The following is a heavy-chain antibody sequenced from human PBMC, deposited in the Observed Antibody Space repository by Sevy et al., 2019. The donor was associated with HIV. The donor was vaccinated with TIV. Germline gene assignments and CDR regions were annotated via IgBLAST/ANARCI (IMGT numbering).Heavy chain of an antibody. D-gene: IGHD3-10*01. Sequence: GGSLRLSCAAFGFTFSNYGMTWVRQAPGKGLEWVSSVSGSGGKRYNADSVKGRFTIFRDNSKNTLYLQMNSLRAEDTAVYYCARRGNYYGDAFDFWRQGTVVTVSS. CDR3: ARRGNYYGDAFDF. CDR1: GFTFSNYG. CDR2: VSGSGGKR. J-gene: IGHJ3*01. V-gene: IGHV3-23*01.